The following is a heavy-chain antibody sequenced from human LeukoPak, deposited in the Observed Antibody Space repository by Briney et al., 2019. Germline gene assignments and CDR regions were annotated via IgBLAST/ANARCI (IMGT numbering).Heavy chain of an antibody. D-gene: IGHD4-17*01. Sequence: SETLSLTCTVSGGSISSGDYYWSRIRQPPGKGLEWIGYIYYSGSTYYNPSLKSRVTISVDTSKNQFSLKLSSVTAADTAVYYCARDSAAYGAFDYWGQGTLVTVSS. CDR2: IYYSGST. CDR3: ARDSAAYGAFDY. J-gene: IGHJ4*02. CDR1: GGSISSGDYY. V-gene: IGHV4-30-4*01.